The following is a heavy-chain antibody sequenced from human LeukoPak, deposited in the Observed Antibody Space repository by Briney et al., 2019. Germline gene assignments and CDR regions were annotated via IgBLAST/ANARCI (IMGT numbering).Heavy chain of an antibody. D-gene: IGHD2-2*01. CDR3: ARIKGFILYQPAIGWFDP. CDR1: GGTFSSYA. V-gene: IGHV1-69*05. Sequence: ASVRLSCKASGGTFSSYAISWVRQAPGKGLEWVGGIIPICGTTNYAEKFQGRVTITTDESTSTAYMELSSLRSEDTAVYYCARIKGFILYQPAIGWFDPWGQGTLVTVSS. J-gene: IGHJ5*02. CDR2: IIPICGTT.